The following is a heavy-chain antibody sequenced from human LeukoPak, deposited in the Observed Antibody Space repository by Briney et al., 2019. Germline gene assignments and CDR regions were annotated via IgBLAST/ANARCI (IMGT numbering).Heavy chain of an antibody. D-gene: IGHD6-13*01. CDR1: GGSISSYY. Sequence: SETLSLTCTVSGGSISSYYWSWTRQPPGKGLEWIGYIYYSGSTNYNPSLKSRVTISVDTSKNQFPLKLSSVTAADTAVYYCARDRGGSSWYPRFDPWGQGTLVTVSS. V-gene: IGHV4-59*01. CDR2: IYYSGST. J-gene: IGHJ5*02. CDR3: ARDRGGSSWYPRFDP.